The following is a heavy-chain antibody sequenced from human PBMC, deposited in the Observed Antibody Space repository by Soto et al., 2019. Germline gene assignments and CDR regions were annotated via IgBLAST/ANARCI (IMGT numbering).Heavy chain of an antibody. CDR3: ARGVPPRVTAGNWYFDL. Sequence: TLSLTCTVSGGSISSGGYYWSWIRQHPGKGLERIGYIYYSGSAYYNPSLKSRVTISVDTSKIQFSLKLSSVTAADTAVYYCARGVPPRVTAGNWYFDLWGRGTLVTVSS. J-gene: IGHJ2*01. D-gene: IGHD2-21*02. CDR1: GGSISSGGYY. CDR2: IYYSGSA. V-gene: IGHV4-31*03.